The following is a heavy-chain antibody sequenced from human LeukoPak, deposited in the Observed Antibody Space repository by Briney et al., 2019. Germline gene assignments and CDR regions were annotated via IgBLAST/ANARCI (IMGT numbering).Heavy chain of an antibody. J-gene: IGHJ4*02. D-gene: IGHD6-19*01. Sequence: SETLSLTCTVSGGSINSYWSWIRQPPGKGLEWIGYIYHSGSTNYNPSLTSRVTISVDTSKNQFSLKLSSVTAADTAVYYCAREFHGSGWSDYWGQGTLVTVSS. CDR1: GGSINSY. CDR2: IYHSGST. V-gene: IGHV4-59*01. CDR3: AREFHGSGWSDY.